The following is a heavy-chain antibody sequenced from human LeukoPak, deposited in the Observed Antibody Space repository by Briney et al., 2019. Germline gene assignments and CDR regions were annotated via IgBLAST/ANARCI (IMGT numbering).Heavy chain of an antibody. J-gene: IGHJ3*02. CDR3: ASRGDKLSSGWYSGASDI. CDR1: GFTVSSNY. Sequence: GGSLRLSCAASGFTVSSNYMSWVRQAPGKGLEWVSVIYSGGSTYYADSVKGRFTISRDNSKNTLYLQMNSLRAEDTAVYYCASRGDKLSSGWYSGASDIWGQGTVVTVSS. D-gene: IGHD6-19*01. V-gene: IGHV3-66*01. CDR2: IYSGGST.